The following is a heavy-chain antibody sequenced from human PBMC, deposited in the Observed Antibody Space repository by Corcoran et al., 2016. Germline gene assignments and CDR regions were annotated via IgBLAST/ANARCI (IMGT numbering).Heavy chain of an antibody. CDR3: AKEGEEDY. CDR2: ISYDGSNK. J-gene: IGHJ4*02. V-gene: IGHV3-30*18. D-gene: IGHD3-16*01. CDR1: GFIFSSSG. Sequence: QVQLVESGGGVVQPGRSLRLSCAASGFIFSSSGMHWVRQAPGKGLEWVAVISYDGSNKYYADSVKGRFTVSRDNSKNTLYLQMNSLRAEDTAVYYCAKEGEEDYWGRGALVTVSS.